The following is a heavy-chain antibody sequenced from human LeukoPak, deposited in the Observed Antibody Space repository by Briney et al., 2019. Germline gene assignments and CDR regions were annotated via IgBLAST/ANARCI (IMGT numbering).Heavy chain of an antibody. CDR3: TRGHYFDY. CDR2: ITPILDVS. V-gene: IGHV1-69*04. Sequence: SVKVSCKASADTFSSYLISWVRQAPGQGLEWMGRITPILDVSNYAQKFQDRVRITADKSTNTIYMELSSLISDDTAVYYCTRGHYFDYWGQGTLVTVSS. J-gene: IGHJ4*02. CDR1: ADTFSSYL.